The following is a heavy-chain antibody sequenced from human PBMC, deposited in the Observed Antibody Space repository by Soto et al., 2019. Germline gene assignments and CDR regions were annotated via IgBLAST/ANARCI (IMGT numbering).Heavy chain of an antibody. CDR3: AREGDCSGGSCYSDY. CDR2: IYSGVST. CDR1: GFTVSSNY. D-gene: IGHD2-15*01. V-gene: IGHV3-66*01. J-gene: IGHJ4*02. Sequence: GGSLRLSCAASGFTVSSNYMSWVRQAPGKGLEWVSVIYSGVSTYYADSVKGRFIISRDNSKNTVYLQMNSLRAEDTAVYYCAREGDCSGGSCYSDYWGQGTLVTVSS.